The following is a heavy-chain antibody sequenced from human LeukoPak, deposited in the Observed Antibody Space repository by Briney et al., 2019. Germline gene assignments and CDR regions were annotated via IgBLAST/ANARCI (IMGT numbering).Heavy chain of an antibody. CDR1: GGSISSYY. D-gene: IGHD3-22*01. Sequence: SETLSLTCTVSGGSISSYYWSWIRQSPGQGLEWIGEINHSGSTNYNPSLKSRVTISVDTSKNQFSLKLSSVTAADTAVYYCARARTYYDSSGYYHTAIDYWGQGTLVTVSS. J-gene: IGHJ4*02. CDR3: ARARTYYDSSGYYHTAIDY. V-gene: IGHV4-34*01. CDR2: INHSGST.